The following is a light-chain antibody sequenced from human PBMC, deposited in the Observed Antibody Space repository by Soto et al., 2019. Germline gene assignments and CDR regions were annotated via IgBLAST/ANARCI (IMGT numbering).Light chain of an antibody. V-gene: IGKV3-20*01. J-gene: IGKJ5*01. Sequence: EIVLTQSPGTLSLSPGERATLSCRASQSVSSSYLAWYQQKPGQAPRLLIYRTSNRATGIPDRFSGSGSGTDFTLTISRLEPEDFALYYCQHYGAAPITFGRGTRLEIK. CDR3: QHYGAAPIT. CDR2: RTS. CDR1: QSVSSSY.